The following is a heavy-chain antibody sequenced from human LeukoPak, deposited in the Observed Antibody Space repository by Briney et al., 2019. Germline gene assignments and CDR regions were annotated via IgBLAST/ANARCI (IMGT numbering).Heavy chain of an antibody. D-gene: IGHD3-10*01. V-gene: IGHV4-4*02. CDR3: AREIGMVRGGSGDY. J-gene: IGHJ4*02. CDR1: GGSISSSNW. Sequence: SETLSLTCAVSGGSISSSNWWSWVRQPPGKGLEWIGEIYHSGSTNYNPSLKSRVTISVDKSKNQFSLKLSSVTAADTAVYYCAREIGMVRGGSGDYWGQGTLVTVSS. CDR2: IYHSGST.